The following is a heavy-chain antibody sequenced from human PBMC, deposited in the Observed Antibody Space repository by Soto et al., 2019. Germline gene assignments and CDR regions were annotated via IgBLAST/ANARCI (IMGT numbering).Heavy chain of an antibody. CDR3: ARGTYFNGCSCYSYYYFYKGL. Sequence: PGGSLRLSCAASGFTFSSYGMHWVRQATGKGLEWVSAIGTAGDTYYPGSVKGRFTISRENAKNSLYLQMNSLRAGDTAVYYCARGTYFNGCSCYSYYYFYKGLWGKGTTVTVSS. D-gene: IGHD2-15*01. CDR1: GFTFSSYG. V-gene: IGHV3-13*01. CDR2: IGTAGDT. J-gene: IGHJ6*03.